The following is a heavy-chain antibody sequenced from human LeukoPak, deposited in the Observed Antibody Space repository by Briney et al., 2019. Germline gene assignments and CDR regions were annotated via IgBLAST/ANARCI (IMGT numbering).Heavy chain of an antibody. CDR1: GGSISSSNW. V-gene: IGHV4-4*02. J-gene: IGHJ4*02. D-gene: IGHD3-22*01. Sequence: PSETLSLTCAVSGGSISSSNWWSWVRQPPGKGLEWIGDINHSGGTNYNPSLKSRVTISVDTSKNQFSLKLSSVSAADTAVYYCARRWTYFDSSGYVPYYIDYWGQGTLVTVSS. CDR3: ARRWTYFDSSGYVPYYIDY. CDR2: INHSGGT.